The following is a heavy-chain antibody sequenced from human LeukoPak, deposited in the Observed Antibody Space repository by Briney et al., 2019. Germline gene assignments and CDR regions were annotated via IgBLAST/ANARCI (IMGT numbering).Heavy chain of an antibody. J-gene: IGHJ4*02. V-gene: IGHV4-34*01. CDR3: ATLAVAGPY. Sequence: SETLSLTCAVYGGSFSGYYWSWIRQPPGKGLEWIGEINHSGSTNYNPSLKSRVAISVDTSKNQFSLKLSSVTAADTAVYYCATLAVAGPYWGQGTLVTVSS. CDR2: INHSGST. D-gene: IGHD6-19*01. CDR1: GGSFSGYY.